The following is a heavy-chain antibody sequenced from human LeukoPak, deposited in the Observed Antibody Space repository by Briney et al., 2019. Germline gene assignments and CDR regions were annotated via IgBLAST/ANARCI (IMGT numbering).Heavy chain of an antibody. D-gene: IGHD2-21*01. Sequence: ASVKVSCKASGYTFIDYYMHWVRQAPGQGLEWMGIINPSGGSTSYAQKFQGRVTMTRDTSTSTVYMELSSLRSEDTAVYYCARDESTSILWWWGQGTLVTVSS. CDR2: INPSGGST. CDR1: GYTFIDYY. CDR3: ARDESTSILWW. V-gene: IGHV1-46*01. J-gene: IGHJ1*01.